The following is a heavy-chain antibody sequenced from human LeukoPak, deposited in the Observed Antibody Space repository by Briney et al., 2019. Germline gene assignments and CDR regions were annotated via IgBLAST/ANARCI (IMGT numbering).Heavy chain of an antibody. CDR1: GFTFSSFS. Sequence: GGSLRLSCAASGFTFSSFSMNWVRQAPGRGLEWVSSISTGSGDINYADSVKGRFAISRDNAQNSLYLQMTSLRAEDTAVYYCARSEGYCSSASCDAYYYYMDVWGKGTTVSVSS. V-gene: IGHV3-21*01. CDR3: ARSEGYCSSASCDAYYYYMDV. J-gene: IGHJ6*03. CDR2: ISTGSGDI. D-gene: IGHD2-2*01.